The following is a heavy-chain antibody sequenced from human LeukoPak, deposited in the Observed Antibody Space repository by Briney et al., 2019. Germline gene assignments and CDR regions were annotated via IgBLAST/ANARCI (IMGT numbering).Heavy chain of an antibody. Sequence: PGGSLRLSCAASGFAFSGSAIHWVRQASGKGLEWVGRIRSKANSFVKTYAASLEGRFTISRDDSSNTAYLQMNSLKTEDTAVYYCTRHSDKYCSGSNCHVNNFYGLDVWGQGTTVTVSS. D-gene: IGHD2-15*01. CDR3: TRHSDKYCSGSNCHVNNFYGLDV. V-gene: IGHV3-73*01. CDR2: IRSKANSFVK. J-gene: IGHJ6*02. CDR1: GFAFSGSA.